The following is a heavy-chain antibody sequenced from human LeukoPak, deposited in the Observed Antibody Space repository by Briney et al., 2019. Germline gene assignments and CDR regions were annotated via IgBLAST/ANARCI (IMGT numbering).Heavy chain of an antibody. Sequence: GGSLRLSCAASGFTFSSYAMSWVRQAPGKGLEWVSVISGSGGSTYYADSVKGRFTISRDNSKNTLYLQMNSLRAGDTAVYYCAKEARITIFTSAEYFQHWGQGTLVTVSS. CDR3: AKEARITIFTSAEYFQH. V-gene: IGHV3-23*01. CDR2: ISGSGGST. CDR1: GFTFSSYA. D-gene: IGHD3-3*01. J-gene: IGHJ1*01.